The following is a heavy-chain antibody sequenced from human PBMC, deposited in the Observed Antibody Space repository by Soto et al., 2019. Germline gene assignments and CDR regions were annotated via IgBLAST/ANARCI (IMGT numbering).Heavy chain of an antibody. V-gene: IGHV4-59*01. J-gene: IGHJ4*02. CDR1: GDSISTYY. D-gene: IGHD3-22*01. CDR2: LYYGRSA. CDR3: ALRSMAVVPAY. Sequence: QVQLQESGPGLVKPSETLSLTCADSGDSISTYYCMWIRQPPGKGLESIGYLYYGRSANYNPSLKRRVTLSVDTSTNQCSLTLSSMTAADTAVYYCALRSMAVVPAYWGQGTLVSVSS.